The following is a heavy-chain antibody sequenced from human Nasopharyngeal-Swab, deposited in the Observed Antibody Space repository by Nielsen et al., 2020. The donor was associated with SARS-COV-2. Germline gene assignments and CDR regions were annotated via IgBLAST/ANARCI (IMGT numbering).Heavy chain of an antibody. CDR1: GCPTSPYY. D-gene: IGHD2-2*01. Sequence: SETLSLTCTVSGCPTSPYYCTWIRQPPGKGLEWIGYIYYSGSTNYHPSRKSRVTISVDTSKNPFSLKLSSVTAADTAVYYCSRSIVVVPAGFDYWGQGTLVTVSS. J-gene: IGHJ4*02. V-gene: IGHV4-59*01. CDR2: IYYSGST. CDR3: SRSIVVVPAGFDY.